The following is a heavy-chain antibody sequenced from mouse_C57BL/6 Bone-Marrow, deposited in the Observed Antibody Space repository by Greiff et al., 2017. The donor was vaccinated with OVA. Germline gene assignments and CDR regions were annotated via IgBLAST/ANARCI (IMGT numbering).Heavy chain of an antibody. V-gene: IGHV5-4*01. CDR1: GFTFSSYA. CDR2: ISDGGSYT. D-gene: IGHD1-1*01. Sequence: EVQVVESGGGLVKPGGSLKLSCAASGFTFSSYAMSWVRQTPEKRLEWVATISDGGSYTYYPANVKGRFTISRDNAKNNLYLQMSHLKSEDTAMYYCAREDYYGSSSWFAYWGQGTLVTVSA. CDR3: AREDYYGSSSWFAY. J-gene: IGHJ3*01.